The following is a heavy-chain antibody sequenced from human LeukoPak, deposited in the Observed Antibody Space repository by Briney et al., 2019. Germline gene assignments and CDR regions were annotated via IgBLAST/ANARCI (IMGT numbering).Heavy chain of an antibody. CDR2: IYYSGST. CDR3: ARRCSGDDCYSE. CDR1: GGSIFSYY. V-gene: IGHV4-59*08. D-gene: IGHD2-21*02. J-gene: IGHJ4*02. Sequence: SETLSLTCTVSGGSIFSYYWSWIRQPPGKGLEWIGYIYYSGSTNYNPSLKSRVTISVDTSKNQFSLKLSSVTAADTAVYYCARRCSGDDCYSEWGQGTLVTVSS.